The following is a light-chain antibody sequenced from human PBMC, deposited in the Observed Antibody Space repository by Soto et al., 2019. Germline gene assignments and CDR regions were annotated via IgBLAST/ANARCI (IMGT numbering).Light chain of an antibody. V-gene: IGKV3-20*01. Sequence: EIVLTQSPGTLSLSPGERATLSCRASQSVSSNYLAWYQQKTGQTPRLLIYIASSRAPGIPDRFSGSGSGTHFTLTISREEPEDFAVYYCQQYGSSPWTFGQGTKVEIK. J-gene: IGKJ1*01. CDR2: IAS. CDR1: QSVSSNY. CDR3: QQYGSSPWT.